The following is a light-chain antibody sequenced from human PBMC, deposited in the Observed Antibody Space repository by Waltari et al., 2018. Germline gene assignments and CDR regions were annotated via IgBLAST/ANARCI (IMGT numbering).Light chain of an antibody. Sequence: DSQITDSPSTRSASLGDRGTISCRVSQSVGTWLAWYQPKPVKAPKLLIYMASSLESGVPLRFSGSGTGTAFTLTIPSLQPDDFETYSRQQYSSFSTFGQGTKLDI. J-gene: IGKJ2*01. CDR3: QQYSSFST. V-gene: IGKV1-5*03. CDR1: QSVGTW. CDR2: MAS.